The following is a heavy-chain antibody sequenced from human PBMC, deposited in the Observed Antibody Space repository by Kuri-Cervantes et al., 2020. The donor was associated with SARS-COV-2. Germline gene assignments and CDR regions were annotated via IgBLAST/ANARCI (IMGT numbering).Heavy chain of an antibody. J-gene: IGHJ4*02. CDR3: ARVGVVIAIPDY. Sequence: GSLRLSCTVSGGSISSYYWSRIRQPPGKGLEWIGYIYYSGSTNYNPSLKSRVTISVDTSKNQFSLKLSSVTAADTAVYYRARVGVVIAIPDYWGQGTLVTVSS. V-gene: IGHV4-59*12. D-gene: IGHD2-21*01. CDR2: IYYSGST. CDR1: GGSISSYY.